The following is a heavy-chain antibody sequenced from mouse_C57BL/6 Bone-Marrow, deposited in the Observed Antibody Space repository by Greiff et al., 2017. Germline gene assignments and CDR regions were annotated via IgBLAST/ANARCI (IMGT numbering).Heavy chain of an antibody. CDR3: THYGSSPAWFAY. CDR1: GFNIKDDY. V-gene: IGHV14-4*01. Sequence: EVQLQQSGAELVRPGASVKLSCTASGFNIKDDYMHWVKQRPEQGLEWIGWIDPENGDTEYASKFQGKATITADTSSNTAYLQLSSLTSEDTAVYCCTHYGSSPAWFAYWGQGTLVTVSA. CDR2: IDPENGDT. D-gene: IGHD1-1*01. J-gene: IGHJ3*01.